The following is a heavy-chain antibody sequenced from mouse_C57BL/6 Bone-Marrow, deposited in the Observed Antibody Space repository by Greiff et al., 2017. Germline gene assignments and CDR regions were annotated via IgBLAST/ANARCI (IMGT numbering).Heavy chain of an antibody. Sequence: VQLQQSGAELVRPGASVKLSCKASGYTFTDYYINWVKQRPGQGLEWIARIYPGSGNTYYNEKFKGKATLTAEKSSSTAYMQLSSLTSEDSAVYFCARRVYGSGFAYWGQGTLVTVSA. V-gene: IGHV1-76*01. CDR1: GYTFTDYY. CDR3: ARRVYGSGFAY. CDR2: IYPGSGNT. J-gene: IGHJ3*01. D-gene: IGHD1-1*01.